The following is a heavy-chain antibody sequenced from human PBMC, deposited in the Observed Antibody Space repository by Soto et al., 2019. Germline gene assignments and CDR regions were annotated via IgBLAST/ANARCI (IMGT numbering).Heavy chain of an antibody. V-gene: IGHV3-30*18. CDR3: ANHPHLSGRYYYFHS. J-gene: IGHJ4*02. Sequence: QVQLVESGGGVVQPGRSLRLSCAASGFTFSRYGMHWVRQTPGKGLEWVALISYDESKEDYADSVKGRFTISRDNSRNTLYLQMNRLGAEDTVVYYCANHPHLSGRYYYFHSWGQGTLVSVSS. CDR2: ISYDESKE. D-gene: IGHD1-26*01. CDR1: GFTFSRYG.